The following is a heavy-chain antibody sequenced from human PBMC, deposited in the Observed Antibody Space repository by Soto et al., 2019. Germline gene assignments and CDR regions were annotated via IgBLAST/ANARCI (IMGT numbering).Heavy chain of an antibody. CDR3: AREFTYYVSNHSYLDY. J-gene: IGHJ4*01. Sequence: SPTLSLTCAISGDSVSGNSAAWNWIRQSASRGLEWLGRTYYRSRWYNDSEVSVKSRITVTPDTSKNQFSLHVNSVTPEDTAVYSCAREFTYYVSNHSYLDYWGQEALVTVSS. CDR1: GDSVSGNSAA. CDR2: TYYRSRWYN. D-gene: IGHD3-10*02. V-gene: IGHV6-1*01.